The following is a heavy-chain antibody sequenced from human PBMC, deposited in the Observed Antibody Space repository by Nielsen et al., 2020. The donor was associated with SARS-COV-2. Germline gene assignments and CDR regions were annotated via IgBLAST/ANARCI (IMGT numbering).Heavy chain of an antibody. CDR2: VYTGGTT. Sequence: GGSLRLSCAASGFAVNSHHMTWVRQGPGRGLEWVSVVYTGGTTYYTDSVKGRFTISRHNSKNTLFLQMDSLRPEDTAVYYCARWGSTTCPDAFDIWGQGTMVTVSS. V-gene: IGHV3-53*04. CDR1: GFAVNSHH. CDR3: ARWGSTTCPDAFDI. D-gene: IGHD1-1*01. J-gene: IGHJ3*02.